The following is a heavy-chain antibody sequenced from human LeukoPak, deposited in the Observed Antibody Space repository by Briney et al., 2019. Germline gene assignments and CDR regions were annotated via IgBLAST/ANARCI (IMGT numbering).Heavy chain of an antibody. CDR3: ARETRVRWTDY. Sequence: GGSLRLSRAASGFTFSDYYMSWIRQAPGKGLEWLSYISSSGTTIYYADSVKGRFTISRDNAKNSLYLQMNSLRAEDTAVYYCARETRVRWTDYWGQGILVTVSS. D-gene: IGHD5-24*01. CDR2: ISSSGTTI. V-gene: IGHV3-11*04. CDR1: GFTFSDYY. J-gene: IGHJ4*02.